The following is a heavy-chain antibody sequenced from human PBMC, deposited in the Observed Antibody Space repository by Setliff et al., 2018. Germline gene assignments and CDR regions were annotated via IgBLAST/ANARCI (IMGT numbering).Heavy chain of an antibody. V-gene: IGHV4-4*08. CDR2: IYSTGST. D-gene: IGHD1-1*01. CDR1: GDSIYNQF. Sequence: SETLSLTCTVSGDSIYNQFWSWVRQPPGKGLQWIGYIYSTGSTNYNPSLKSRVTISIDTSKNQFSLNLNSVTAADTAIYYCARFCGTSNCQRAPLFDYWGQGILVTVSS. J-gene: IGHJ4*02. CDR3: ARFCGTSNCQRAPLFDY.